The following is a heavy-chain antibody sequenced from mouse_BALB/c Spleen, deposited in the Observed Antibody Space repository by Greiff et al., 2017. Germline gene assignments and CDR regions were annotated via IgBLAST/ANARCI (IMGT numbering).Heavy chain of an antibody. CDR1: GYTFTSYW. CDR3: TREGVVAEYYFDY. J-gene: IGHJ2*01. V-gene: IGHV1-5*01. Sequence: EVQLQQSGTVLARPGASVKMSCKASGYTFTSYWMHWVKQRPGQGLEWIGAIYPGNSDTSYNQKFKGKAKLTAVTSTSTAYMELSSLTNEDSAVYYCTREGVVAEYYFDYWGQGTTLTVSS. CDR2: IYPGNSDT. D-gene: IGHD1-1*01.